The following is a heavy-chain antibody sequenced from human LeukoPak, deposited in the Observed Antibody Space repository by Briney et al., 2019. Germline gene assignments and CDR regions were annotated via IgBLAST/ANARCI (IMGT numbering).Heavy chain of an antibody. J-gene: IGHJ4*02. CDR1: GFTFSSYS. D-gene: IGHD3-10*01. CDR3: ARDGLLWFGELSAPNFDY. CDR2: ISSSSSTI. Sequence: GGSLRLSCVASGFTFSSYSMNWVRQAPGKGLEWVSYISSSSSTIYYADSVKGRFTISRDNAKNSLYLQMNSLRAEDTAVYYCARDGLLWFGELSAPNFDYWGQGTLVTVSS. V-gene: IGHV3-48*01.